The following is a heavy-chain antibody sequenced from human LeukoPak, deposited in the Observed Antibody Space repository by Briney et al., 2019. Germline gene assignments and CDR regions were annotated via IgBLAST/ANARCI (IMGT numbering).Heavy chain of an antibody. CDR3: ARGLGSGYFDY. J-gene: IGHJ4*02. D-gene: IGHD2-15*01. CDR1: GFTFSSYS. CDR2: ISSSSSYI. V-gene: IGHV3-21*01. Sequence: PGGSLRLSCAASGFTFSSYSMNWVRQAPGKGLEWVSSISSSSSYIYYADSVKGRCTISRDNAKNSLYLQMNSLRAEDTAVYYCARGLGSGYFDYWGQGTLVTVSS.